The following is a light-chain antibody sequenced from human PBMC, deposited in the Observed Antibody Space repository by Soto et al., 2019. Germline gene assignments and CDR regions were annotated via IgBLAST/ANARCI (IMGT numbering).Light chain of an antibody. Sequence: EIVLTQSPGTLSLSPGESATLSCRASQTVSRSYFVWYQQKPGQAPRLLIYGASARAPGIPDRFSGTGSGTESTLTISRLEPEDFAVYFCQHFDSSPTFGGGPKVEIK. CDR2: GAS. J-gene: IGKJ4*01. CDR1: QTVSRSY. CDR3: QHFDSSPT. V-gene: IGKV3-20*01.